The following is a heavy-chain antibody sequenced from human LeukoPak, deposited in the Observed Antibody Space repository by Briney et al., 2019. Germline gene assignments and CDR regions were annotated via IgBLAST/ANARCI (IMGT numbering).Heavy chain of an antibody. CDR1: GYTFTNYA. CDR2: ISAYNGYT. CDR3: AREVVRYSRGWPDY. Sequence: ASVKVSCKASGYTFTNYAISWVRQAPGQGLEWIGWISAYNGYTTYAQKFQGRVTLTTDTSTSTAYIDLGSLRSDDTAVYYCAREVVRYSRGWPDYWGPGTLVTVSS. J-gene: IGHJ4*02. D-gene: IGHD6-19*01. V-gene: IGHV1-18*01.